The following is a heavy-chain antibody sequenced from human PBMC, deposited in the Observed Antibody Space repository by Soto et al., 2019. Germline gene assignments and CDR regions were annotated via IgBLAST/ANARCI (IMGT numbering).Heavy chain of an antibody. CDR1: GFTFSSYW. CDR3: ATFGPPTWAYYFDY. V-gene: IGHV3-74*01. D-gene: IGHD1-26*01. J-gene: IGHJ4*02. Sequence: GGSLRLSCAASGFTFSSYWMHWVRQAPGKGLVWVSRINSDGSSTSYADSVKGRFTISRDNAKNTLYLQMNSLRAEDTAVYYCATFGPPTWAYYFDYWGQGTLVTVSS. CDR2: INSDGSST.